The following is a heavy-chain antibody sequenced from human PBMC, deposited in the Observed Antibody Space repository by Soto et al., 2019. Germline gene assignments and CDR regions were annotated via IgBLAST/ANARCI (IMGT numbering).Heavy chain of an antibody. CDR3: VSDETQLERRPSYGKDV. D-gene: IGHD1-1*01. Sequence: QMQLEESGGGVVQPGRSLRLSCVASGFTFSHYGMHWVRQAPGKGLEWVAVIWHHGGNKYYADSVKGRFTISRDNARNSLYLQMDGLRGEDTGVYYCVSDETQLERRPSYGKDVWGRGTTVIVSS. J-gene: IGHJ6*02. CDR1: GFTFSHYG. CDR2: IWHHGGNK. V-gene: IGHV3-33*01.